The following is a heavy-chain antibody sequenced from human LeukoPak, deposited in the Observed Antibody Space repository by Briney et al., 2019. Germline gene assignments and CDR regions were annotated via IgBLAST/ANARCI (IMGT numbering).Heavy chain of an antibody. Sequence: GGSLRLSCEVPVFIFSGYWMSWVRQAPGKGLEWVASIQQDGGESQYVDSVKGRFTISRDNAKNLLYLQMNSLRAEDTAMYYCARDLGYYYDSSGYYPDYWGQGTLVTVSS. CDR2: IQQDGGES. CDR1: VFIFSGYW. CDR3: ARDLGYYYDSSGYYPDY. V-gene: IGHV3-7*01. J-gene: IGHJ4*02. D-gene: IGHD3-22*01.